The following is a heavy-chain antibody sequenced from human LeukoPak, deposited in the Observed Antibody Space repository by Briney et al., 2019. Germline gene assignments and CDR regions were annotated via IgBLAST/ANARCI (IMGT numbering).Heavy chain of an antibody. J-gene: IGHJ4*02. CDR1: GGSVSRGSYY. CDR3: ARGGHDILTGYYIFDY. V-gene: IGHV4-61*01. Sequence: AVTLSLTCTVSGGSVSRGSYYWSWIRQPPGKGLEWIVYIYYSGSTNYNPSLKSRVTISVDTSKNQFSLKLSSVTAADTAVYYCARGGHDILTGYYIFDYWGQGTLVTVSS. D-gene: IGHD3-9*01. CDR2: IYYSGST.